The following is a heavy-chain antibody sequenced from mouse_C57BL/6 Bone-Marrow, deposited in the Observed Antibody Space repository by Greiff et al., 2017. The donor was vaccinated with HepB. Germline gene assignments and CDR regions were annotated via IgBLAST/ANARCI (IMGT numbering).Heavy chain of an antibody. D-gene: IGHD1-1*01. CDR1: GYTFTSYW. Sequence: QVQLQQPGTELVKPGASVKLSCKASGYTFTSYWMHWVKQRPGQGLEWIGNINPSNGGTNYNEKFKSKATLTVDKSSSTAYMQLSSLTSEDSAVYYCASVTTVVARVYYDYPYYAMDYWGQGTSVTVSS. CDR2: INPSNGGT. V-gene: IGHV1-53*01. CDR3: ASVTTVVARVYYDYPYYAMDY. J-gene: IGHJ4*01.